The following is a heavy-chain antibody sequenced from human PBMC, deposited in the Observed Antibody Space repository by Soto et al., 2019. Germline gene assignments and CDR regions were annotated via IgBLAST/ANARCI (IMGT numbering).Heavy chain of an antibody. CDR1: GFTFSSYW. Sequence: GGSLRLSCSASGFTFSSYWMSWVRQAPGKGLEWVANIKQDGSEKYYVDSVKGRFTISRDNAKNSLYLQMNSLRAEDTAVYYCASPGTVTTRGDLRQLDVWGKGTTVTVSS. CDR3: ASPGTVTTRGDLRQLDV. V-gene: IGHV3-7*01. CDR2: IKQDGSEK. J-gene: IGHJ6*04. D-gene: IGHD4-17*01.